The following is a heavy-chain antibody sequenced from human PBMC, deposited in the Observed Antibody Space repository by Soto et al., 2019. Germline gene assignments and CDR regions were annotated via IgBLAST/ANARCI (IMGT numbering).Heavy chain of an antibody. J-gene: IGHJ4*02. V-gene: IGHV4-39*01. CDR2: IYYSGST. Sequence: QLQLQESGPGLVKPSETLSLTCTVSGGSISSNSYYWGWIRQPPGKGLEWIGSIYYSGSTYYNPSLSSRLTIHVHTSKSQFSLKLSSVTDADTAGYYCARQEYYGRIDYWGQGTLVTVSS. D-gene: IGHD3-10*01. CDR1: GGSISSNSYY. CDR3: ARQEYYGRIDY.